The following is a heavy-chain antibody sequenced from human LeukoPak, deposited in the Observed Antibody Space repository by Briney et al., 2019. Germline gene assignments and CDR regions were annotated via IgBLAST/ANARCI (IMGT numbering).Heavy chain of an antibody. D-gene: IGHD5-24*01. CDR3: AKDKTQMDY. CDR2: IKQDGSEK. Sequence: GGSLRLSCAASGFTFSSYGMHWVRQAPGKGLEWVANIKQDGSEKYYVDSVKGRFTISRDNSKNTLYLQMNSLRAEDTAVYYCAKDKTQMDYWGQGTLVTVSS. V-gene: IGHV3-7*01. J-gene: IGHJ4*02. CDR1: GFTFSSYG.